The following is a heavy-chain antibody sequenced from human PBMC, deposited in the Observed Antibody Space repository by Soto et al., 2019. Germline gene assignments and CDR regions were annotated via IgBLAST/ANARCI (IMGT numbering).Heavy chain of an antibody. CDR1: GFMFSTYV. J-gene: IGHJ4*03. D-gene: IGHD1-26*01. CDR3: ARENNIAGESSAFDY. CDR2: INGRSNYK. V-gene: IGHV3-21*01. Sequence: GGYLRLSCATSGFMFSTYVMTWVRQDTGKGLEWVSSINGRSNYKYNANSERGRFTTAKKNTNNSLFLQMSSQTAEDTACYYGARENNIAGESSAFDYWGHGTLVTVSS.